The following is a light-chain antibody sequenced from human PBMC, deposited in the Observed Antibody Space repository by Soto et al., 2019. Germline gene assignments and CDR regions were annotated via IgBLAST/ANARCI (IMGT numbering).Light chain of an antibody. CDR3: QVWDSGSAHVV. V-gene: IGLV3-21*01. CDR1: DIGSKG. CDR2: SDT. Sequence: SYELTQPPSVSVAPGKTASISCGGNDIGSKGVHWYQQKPGQAPVLVIYSDTDLPPVITERFSGSNSATLATLTISRVEAGDDVDYYCQVWDSGSAHVVFGGGTKPTVL. J-gene: IGLJ2*01.